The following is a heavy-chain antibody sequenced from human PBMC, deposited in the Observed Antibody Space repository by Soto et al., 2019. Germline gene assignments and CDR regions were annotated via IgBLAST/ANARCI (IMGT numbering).Heavy chain of an antibody. J-gene: IGHJ5*02. CDR1: GVSISNFY. CDR3: ARQVPAAIRLGWFDP. D-gene: IGHD2-2*02. V-gene: IGHV4-59*08. Sequence: PSETLSLTCTVSGVSISNFYWSWIRQPPGKGLEWIGHIYYSGSTDYNPSLKSRVTISVDTSKNQFSLKLSSVTAADTAVYYCARQVPAAIRLGWFDPWGQGTLVTVSS. CDR2: IYYSGST.